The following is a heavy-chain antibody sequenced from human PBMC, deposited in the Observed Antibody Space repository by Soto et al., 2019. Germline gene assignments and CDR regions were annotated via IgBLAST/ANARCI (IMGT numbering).Heavy chain of an antibody. V-gene: IGHV1-18*01. CDR1: GYTFTSYG. CDR2: ISAYNGNT. D-gene: IGHD6-13*01. Sequence: ASVKVSCKASGYTFTSYGISWVRQAPGQGLEWMGWISAYNGNTNYAQKLQGRVTMTTDTSTSTAYMELRSLRSDDTAVYYCARIQQQLLPSYYYYGMDVWGQGTTVTVSS. J-gene: IGHJ6*02. CDR3: ARIQQQLLPSYYYYGMDV.